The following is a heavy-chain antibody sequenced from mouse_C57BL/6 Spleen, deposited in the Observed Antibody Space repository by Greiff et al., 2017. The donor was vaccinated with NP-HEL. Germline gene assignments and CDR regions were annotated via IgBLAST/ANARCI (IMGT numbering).Heavy chain of an antibody. D-gene: IGHD2-5*01. J-gene: IGHJ3*01. Sequence: EVKLQESGPGMVKPSQSLSLTCTVTGYSITSGYDWHWIRHFPGNKLEWMGYISYSGSTNYNPSLKSRISITHDTSKNHFFLKLNSVTTEDTATYYCARNSNQGFAYWGQGTLVTVSA. CDR1: GYSITSGYD. CDR2: ISYSGST. CDR3: ARNSNQGFAY. V-gene: IGHV3-1*01.